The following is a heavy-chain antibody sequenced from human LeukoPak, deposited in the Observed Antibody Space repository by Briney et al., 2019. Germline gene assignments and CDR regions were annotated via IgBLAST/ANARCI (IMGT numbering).Heavy chain of an antibody. J-gene: IGHJ3*02. V-gene: IGHV3-23*01. CDR3: AKDYADSSGWYRAFDI. Sequence: GGSLRLSCAASGFTFSSHAMSWVRQAPGKGLEWVSAISGSGGSTYYADSVKGRFTISRDNSKNTLYLQMNSLRAEDTAVYYCAKDYADSSGWYRAFDIWGQGTMVTVSS. CDR1: GFTFSSHA. D-gene: IGHD6-19*01. CDR2: ISGSGGST.